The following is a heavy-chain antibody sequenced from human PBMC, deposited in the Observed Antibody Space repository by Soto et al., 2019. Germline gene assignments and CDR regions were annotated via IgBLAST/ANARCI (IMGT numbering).Heavy chain of an antibody. D-gene: IGHD3-16*01. CDR1: GGSISSGGYS. CDR3: ARVKGRIMITFGGVMSDAFDI. J-gene: IGHJ3*02. Sequence: SETLSRTCAVSGGSISSGGYSWSWIRQPPGKGLEWIGYIYHSGSTYYNPSLKSRVTISVDRSKNQFSLKLSSVTAADTAVYYCARVKGRIMITFGGVMSDAFDIWGQGTMVT. V-gene: IGHV4-30-2*01. CDR2: IYHSGST.